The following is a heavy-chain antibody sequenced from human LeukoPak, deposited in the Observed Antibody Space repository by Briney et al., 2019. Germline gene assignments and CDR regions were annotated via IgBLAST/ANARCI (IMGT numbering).Heavy chain of an antibody. Sequence: GASVKVSCKASGYTFTSYGISWVRQAPGQGREWMGWISAYNGNTNYAQKLQGRVTMTTDTSTSTAYMELRSLRSDDTAVYYCARDRGSSWSDYYYGMDVWGQGTTVTVSS. CDR1: GYTFTSYG. V-gene: IGHV1-18*01. D-gene: IGHD6-13*01. J-gene: IGHJ6*02. CDR2: ISAYNGNT. CDR3: ARDRGSSWSDYYYGMDV.